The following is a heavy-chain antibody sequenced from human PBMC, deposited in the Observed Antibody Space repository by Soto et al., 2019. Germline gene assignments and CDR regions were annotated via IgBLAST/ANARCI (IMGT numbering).Heavy chain of an antibody. CDR3: TIEGAYPGPDFDY. V-gene: IGHV1-69*13. CDR1: GGTFSSYA. J-gene: IGHJ4*02. D-gene: IGHD3-16*01. CDR2: IIPIFGTA. Sequence: LVKVSCKASGGTFSSYAISCVRQAPGQGLDWMGGIIPIFGTANYAQKFQGRVTITADESTSTAYMELSSLKTDDTAVYYCTIEGAYPGPDFDYWGQGTLVTVS.